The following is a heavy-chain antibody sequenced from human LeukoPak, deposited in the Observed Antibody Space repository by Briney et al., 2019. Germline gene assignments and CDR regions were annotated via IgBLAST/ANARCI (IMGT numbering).Heavy chain of an antibody. CDR1: GFTFSSYS. CDR3: ARGIVGATWFDP. V-gene: IGHV3-21*01. Sequence: GGSLRLSCAASGFTFSSYSMNWVRQAPGKGLEWVSSISSSSSYIYYADSVKGRFTISRDNAKNSLYLQMNSLRAEDTAAYYCARGIVGATWFDPWGQGTLVTVSS. J-gene: IGHJ5*02. CDR2: ISSSSSYI. D-gene: IGHD1-26*01.